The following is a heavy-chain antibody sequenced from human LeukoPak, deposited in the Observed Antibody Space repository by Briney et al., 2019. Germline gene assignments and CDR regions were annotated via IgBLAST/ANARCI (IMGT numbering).Heavy chain of an antibody. CDR2: FYYIGGA. CDR1: RGSISSSSYY. CDR3: ARILTTFDS. J-gene: IGHJ4*02. V-gene: IGHV4-39*01. D-gene: IGHD4-11*01. Sequence: SETLSLTCTVSRGSISSSSYYWGWIRQPPGKRLEWIGSFYYIGGAYYNPSLEGRITISADSSKNQFSLKLTSVTAADTALYYCARILTTFDSWGQGTLVTVSS.